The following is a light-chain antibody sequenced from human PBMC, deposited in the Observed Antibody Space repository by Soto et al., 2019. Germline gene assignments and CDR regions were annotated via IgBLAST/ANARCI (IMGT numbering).Light chain of an antibody. Sequence: DIQMTQSPSTLSASVGERVTLSCRASQSVSNWLAWYQQKPGKAPKLLIYDVSSLESGVPSRLSGSGSGTEFILTISSLQPDDFATYYCQQYDSYSWTFDQGTRWIS. V-gene: IGKV1-5*01. CDR3: QQYDSYSWT. CDR2: DVS. CDR1: QSVSNW. J-gene: IGKJ1*01.